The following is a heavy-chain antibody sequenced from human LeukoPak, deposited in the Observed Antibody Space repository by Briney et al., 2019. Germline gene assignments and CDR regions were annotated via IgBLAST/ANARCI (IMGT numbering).Heavy chain of an antibody. CDR1: GFTFGDYA. CDR3: ARSRGAGPGAYFDY. CDR2: ISNSGSYT. Sequence: PGRSLRLSCTASGFTFGDYAMSWIRQAPGKGLEWVSYISNSGSYTNYADSVKGRFTISRDNAKNSLYLQMNSLRAEDTAVYYCARSRGAGPGAYFDYWGQGTLITVSS. J-gene: IGHJ4*02. V-gene: IGHV3-11*03. D-gene: IGHD6-19*01.